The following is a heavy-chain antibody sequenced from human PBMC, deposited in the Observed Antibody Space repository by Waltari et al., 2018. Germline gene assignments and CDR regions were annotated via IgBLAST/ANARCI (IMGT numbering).Heavy chain of an antibody. CDR1: GGSISSGDYY. Sequence: QVQLQESGPGLVKPSQTLSLTCTVSGGSISSGDYYWSWIRQPPGKGLEWIGYIYYSGSTYYNPSLKSRVTISVDTSKNQFSLKLSSVTAADTAVYYCARNGFSYYGEDNWFDPWGQGTLVTVSS. CDR3: ARNGFSYYGEDNWFDP. J-gene: IGHJ5*02. CDR2: IYYSGST. D-gene: IGHD4-17*01. V-gene: IGHV4-30-4*08.